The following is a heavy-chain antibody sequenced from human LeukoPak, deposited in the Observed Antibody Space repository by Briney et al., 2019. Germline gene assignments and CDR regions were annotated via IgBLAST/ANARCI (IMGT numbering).Heavy chain of an antibody. J-gene: IGHJ4*02. Sequence: GASVKVSCKASGYTFTSYGISWVRQAPGQGLEWMGGIIPIFGTANSAQKFQARVTITADESTSTAYMELSSLRSDDTAVYYCASNFYGSGSYPVWGQGTLVTVSS. V-gene: IGHV1-69*13. CDR3: ASNFYGSGSYPV. D-gene: IGHD3-10*01. CDR2: IIPIFGTA. CDR1: GYTFTSYG.